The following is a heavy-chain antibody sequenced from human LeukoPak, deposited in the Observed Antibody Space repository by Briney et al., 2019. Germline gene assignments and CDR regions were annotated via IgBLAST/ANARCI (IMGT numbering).Heavy chain of an antibody. CDR1: GLSFSSSG. CDR2: ISSTGSTI. V-gene: IGHV3-48*03. D-gene: IGHD1-26*01. J-gene: IGHJ3*02. Sequence: GGSLILSCAASGLSFSSSGMNWVRQAPGKGLEWVSYISSTGSTIYYADSVKGRFTISRDNARSSLFLSMSSLRAEDTAVYYCARSILVGATGAFDIWGQGTMITVS. CDR3: ARSILVGATGAFDI.